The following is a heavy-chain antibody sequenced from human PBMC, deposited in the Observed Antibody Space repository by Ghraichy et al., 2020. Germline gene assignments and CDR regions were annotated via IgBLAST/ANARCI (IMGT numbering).Heavy chain of an antibody. V-gene: IGHV3-74*01. D-gene: IGHD6-19*01. J-gene: IGHJ4*02. Sequence: GGSLRLSCAASGFTFSSYWMHWVRQAPGKGLVWVSRINSDGSSTSYADSVKGRFTISRDNAKNTLYLQMNSLRAEDTAVYYCARDLVAGTWGHPSDYWGQGTLVTVSS. CDR3: ARDLVAGTWGHPSDY. CDR1: GFTFSSYW. CDR2: INSDGSST.